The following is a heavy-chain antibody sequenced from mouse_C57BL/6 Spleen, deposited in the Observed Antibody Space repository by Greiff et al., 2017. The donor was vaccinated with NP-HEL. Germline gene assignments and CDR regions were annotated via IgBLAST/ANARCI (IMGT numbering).Heavy chain of an antibody. CDR1: GFTFSDYY. Sequence: EVKLVESEGGLVQPGSSIKLSCTASGFTFSDYYMAWVRQVPEKGLEWVANINYDGSSTNYLDSLKSRFIISRDNAKNILYLQMSSLKSEDTATYYCAGVGPYYFDYWGQGTTLPVSS. CDR2: INYDGSST. CDR3: AGVGPYYFDY. J-gene: IGHJ2*01. V-gene: IGHV5-16*01.